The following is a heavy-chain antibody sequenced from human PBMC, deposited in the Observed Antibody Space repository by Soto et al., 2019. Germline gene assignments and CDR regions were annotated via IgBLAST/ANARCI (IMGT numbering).Heavy chain of an antibody. D-gene: IGHD2-15*01. CDR2: IYYSGST. V-gene: IGHV4-30-4*01. CDR1: GGSIRSGDYY. Sequence: PSETLSLTCTVSGGSIRSGDYYWSWIRQPPGKGMEWIVYIYYSGSTYYNPSLKSRVTISVDTSKNQFSLKMSSVTAADTAVYYCARSGVVTLSNWFDPWGQGTMVTVSS. J-gene: IGHJ5*02. CDR3: ARSGVVTLSNWFDP.